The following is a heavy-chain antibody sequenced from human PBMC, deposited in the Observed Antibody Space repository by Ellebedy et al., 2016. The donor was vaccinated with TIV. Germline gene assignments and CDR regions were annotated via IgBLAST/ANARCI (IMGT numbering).Heavy chain of an antibody. CDR1: GYRFSDFW. D-gene: IGHD4-11*01. V-gene: IGHV5-51*01. CDR2: IYPGDSDT. CDR3: ARLSSQGYSL. J-gene: IGHJ4*02. Sequence: GESLKISXKVSGYRFSDFWIGWVRQMPGKGLEWMGIIYPGDSDTTYGPSFQGQVTISADKSINTAYLQWSSLKASDSAMYYCARLSSQGYSLWGQGTLVTVSS.